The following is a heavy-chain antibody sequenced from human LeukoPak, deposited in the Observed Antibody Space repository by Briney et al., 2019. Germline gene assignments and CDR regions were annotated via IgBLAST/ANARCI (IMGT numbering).Heavy chain of an antibody. CDR2: INHGGNT. D-gene: IGHD5-12*01. V-gene: IGHV4-34*01. Sequence: PSETLSLTCAVYGGSFSGYYWSWIRQPPGKGLEWIGEINHGGNTNYNPSLKSRVTISVDTSKNHFSLKLNSVTAADTAVYYCARDYSGDEDFDYWGQGTLVTVSS. CDR3: ARDYSGDEDFDY. J-gene: IGHJ4*02. CDR1: GGSFSGYY.